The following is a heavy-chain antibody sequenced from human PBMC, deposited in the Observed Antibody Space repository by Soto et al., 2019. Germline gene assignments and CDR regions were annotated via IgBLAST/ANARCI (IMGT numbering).Heavy chain of an antibody. Sequence: QVQLVQSGAEVKKPGASVKVSCKASGYTFTSYYMHWVRQAPGQGLEWMGIINPSGGSTSYAQKFQGRVTMTRDTSTSTVYMELSSLRSEDTAVYYCASRGIAGANDYYYGMDVWGQGTTVTVSS. CDR1: GYTFTSYY. V-gene: IGHV1-46*01. CDR2: INPSGGST. CDR3: ASRGIAGANDYYYGMDV. J-gene: IGHJ6*02. D-gene: IGHD6-13*01.